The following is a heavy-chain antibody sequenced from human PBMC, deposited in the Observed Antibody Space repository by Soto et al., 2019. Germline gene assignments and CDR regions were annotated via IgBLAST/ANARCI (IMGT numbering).Heavy chain of an antibody. CDR1: GFTFSDHA. V-gene: IGHV3-23*01. CDR3: AKESLLAAAGTAFDY. J-gene: IGHJ4*02. CDR2: VRGDFVTT. Sequence: EVHLLESGGGLVQPGGSLRLSCATSGFTFSDHAMHWVRQAPGEGLEWVSGVRGDFVTTPYADSVKGRFTISRDNSKNSLYLQMNSLRAEDTALYYCAKESLLAAAGTAFDYWGQGTLVTVSS. D-gene: IGHD6-13*01.